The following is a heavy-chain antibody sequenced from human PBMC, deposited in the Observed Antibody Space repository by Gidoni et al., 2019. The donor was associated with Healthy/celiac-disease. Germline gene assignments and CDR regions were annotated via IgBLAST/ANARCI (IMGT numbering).Heavy chain of an antibody. Sequence: QVQLVESGGGVVQPGRSLRLACAASGFTFSSYAMHWVRQAPGKGLEWVAVISYDGSNKYYADSVKGRFTISRDNSKNTLYLQMNSLRAEDTAVYYCARAGNYYDSWGNDYWGQGTLVTVSS. D-gene: IGHD3-22*01. V-gene: IGHV3-30-3*01. CDR1: GFTFSSYA. CDR2: ISYDGSNK. J-gene: IGHJ4*02. CDR3: ARAGNYYDSWGNDY.